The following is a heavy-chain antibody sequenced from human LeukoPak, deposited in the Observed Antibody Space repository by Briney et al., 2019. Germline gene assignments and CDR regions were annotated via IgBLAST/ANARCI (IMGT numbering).Heavy chain of an antibody. V-gene: IGHV1-46*01. J-gene: IGHJ1*01. CDR2: INPSGGST. Sequence: ASVKVSCRASGYTFTSYYMHWVRQAPGEGLEWMGIINPSGGSTSYAQKFQGRVTMTRDTSTSTVYMELSSLRSEDTAVYYCARGGSSRYFQHWGQGTLVTVSS. D-gene: IGHD1-26*01. CDR3: ARGGSSRYFQH. CDR1: GYTFTSYY.